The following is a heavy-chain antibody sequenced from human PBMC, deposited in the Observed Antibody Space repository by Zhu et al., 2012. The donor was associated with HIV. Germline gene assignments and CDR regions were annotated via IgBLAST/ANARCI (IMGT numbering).Heavy chain of an antibody. J-gene: IGHJ4*02. V-gene: IGHV4-59*11. CDR1: RGSISGHF. CDR2: IYYSGTT. Sequence: QVQLQESGPGLLKPSETLSLTCTVSRGSISGHFWTWIRQPPGKGLEWIGYIYYSGTTNYNPSLKSRLTISVETSKNQFSLKLRSVTAADTAAYYCAXGRFVSGWYPSFDYWGQGTLVTVSS. CDR3: AXGRFVSGWYPSFDY. D-gene: IGHD6-13*01.